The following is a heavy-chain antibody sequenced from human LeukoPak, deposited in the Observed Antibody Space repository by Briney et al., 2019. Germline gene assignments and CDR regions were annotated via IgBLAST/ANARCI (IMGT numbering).Heavy chain of an antibody. J-gene: IGHJ4*02. CDR2: ISYDGSNK. V-gene: IGHV3-30*18. CDR3: AKAGIAVAGTWGIFDY. D-gene: IGHD6-19*01. Sequence: PGRSPRLSCAASGFTFSSYGMHWVRQAPGKGLEWVAVISYDGSNKYYADSVKGRFTISRDNSKNTLYLQMNSLRAEDTAVYYCAKAGIAVAGTWGIFDYWGQGTLVTVSS. CDR1: GFTFSSYG.